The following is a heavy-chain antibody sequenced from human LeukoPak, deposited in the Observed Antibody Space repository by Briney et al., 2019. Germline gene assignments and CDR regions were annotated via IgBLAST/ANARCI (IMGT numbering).Heavy chain of an antibody. CDR2: TYYRSKWYN. D-gene: IGHD6-13*01. Sequence: SQTLSLTCAISGDSVSSNSAAWNWIRQSPSRGLEWLGRTYYRSKWYNDYAVSVKSRITINPDTSKNQFSLQLNSVTPEDTAVYYCARSLPNQPHAPRGIAEAGTPEYYFDYWGQGTLVTVSS. CDR3: ARSLPNQPHAPRGIAEAGTPEYYFDY. CDR1: GDSVSSNSAA. J-gene: IGHJ4*02. V-gene: IGHV6-1*01.